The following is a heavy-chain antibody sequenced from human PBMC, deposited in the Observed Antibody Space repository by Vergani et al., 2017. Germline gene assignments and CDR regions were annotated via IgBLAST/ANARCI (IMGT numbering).Heavy chain of an antibody. CDR1: GFTFSSYS. CDR2: ISSSSSYI. D-gene: IGHD4-17*01. V-gene: IGHV3-21*01. J-gene: IGHJ4*02. Sequence: EVHLEESGGGLVQPGGSLRLSCAASGFTFSSYSMNWVRQAPGKGLEWVSSISSSSSYIYYADSVKGRFTISRDNAKNSLYLQMNSLRAEDTAVYYCARDLGITSDYGDYPPVHWGQGTLVTVSS. CDR3: ARDLGITSDYGDYPPVH.